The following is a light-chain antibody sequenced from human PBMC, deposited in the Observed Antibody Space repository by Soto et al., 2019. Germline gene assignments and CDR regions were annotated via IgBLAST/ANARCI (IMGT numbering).Light chain of an antibody. V-gene: IGLV2-8*01. CDR3: SSYAGSNNLV. CDR2: EVS. CDR1: SSDVGGYNY. Sequence: QSALTQPPSASGSPGQSVTISCTGTSSDVGGYNYVSWYQKHPGKAPKLMIYEVSERPSVVPDRFSGSKSGNTASLTVSGLQAEDEADYYCSSYAGSNNLVFGTGTKLTVL. J-gene: IGLJ1*01.